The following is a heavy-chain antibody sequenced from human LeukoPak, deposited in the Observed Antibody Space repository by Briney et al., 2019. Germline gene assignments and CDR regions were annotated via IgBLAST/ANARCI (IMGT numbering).Heavy chain of an antibody. D-gene: IGHD2-2*01. CDR3: ARAILDIVVVPAAPYYYGMDV. CDR1: GFTVSSNY. J-gene: IGHJ6*02. CDR2: IYSGGST. Sequence: TGGSLRLSCAASGFTVSSNYMSWVRQAPGKGLEWVSVIYSGGSTYYADSVKGRFTISRDNSKNTLYLQMNSLRAEDTAVYYCARAILDIVVVPAAPYYYGMDVWGQGTTVTVSS. V-gene: IGHV3-66*01.